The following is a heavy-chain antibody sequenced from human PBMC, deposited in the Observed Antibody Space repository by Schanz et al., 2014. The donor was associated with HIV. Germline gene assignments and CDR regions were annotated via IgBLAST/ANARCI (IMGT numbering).Heavy chain of an antibody. J-gene: IGHJ6*02. CDR3: ANSGYCTSGICYTRGNGMDV. CDR1: GFSFSSYG. D-gene: IGHD2-8*01. CDR2: LSHDGSNK. Sequence: QVQLVESGGGVVQPGRSLRLSCAASGFSFSSYGMHWVRQAPGKGLEWVADLSHDGSNKYYADSVKGRFTISRDNSKNTLYLQMNSLRAEDTAMYYCANSGYCTSGICYTRGNGMDVWGQGTTVTVSS. V-gene: IGHV3-30*18.